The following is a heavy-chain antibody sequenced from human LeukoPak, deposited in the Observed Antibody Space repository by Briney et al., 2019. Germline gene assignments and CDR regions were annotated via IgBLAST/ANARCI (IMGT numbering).Heavy chain of an antibody. CDR2: ISGSGGST. D-gene: IGHD2-15*01. CDR3: AKGPVVHFGY. J-gene: IGHJ4*03. CDR1: GFTFSNYA. V-gene: IGHV3-23*01. Sequence: GGSLRLSCAASGFTFSNYAMNWVRQAPGKGLEWVSGISGSGGSTYYADSVKGRFTISRDNSKKTLYLQMNSLRAEDTAVYYCAKGPVVHFGYWGQGTMVTVSS.